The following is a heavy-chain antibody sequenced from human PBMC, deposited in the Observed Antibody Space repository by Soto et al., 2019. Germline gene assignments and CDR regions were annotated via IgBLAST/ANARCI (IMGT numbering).Heavy chain of an antibody. Sequence: QVQLVESGGGLVKPGGSLRLSCAASGFTFSDYYMSWIRQAPGKGLEWVSYISNSSSYTNDADSVKGRFTISRDNAKNSLYPQMNSLRAEDTAVYYCARIITAAGGRRYFDLWGRGTLVTVSS. CDR3: ARIITAAGGRRYFDL. D-gene: IGHD6-13*01. CDR1: GFTFSDYY. CDR2: ISNSSSYT. J-gene: IGHJ2*01. V-gene: IGHV3-11*05.